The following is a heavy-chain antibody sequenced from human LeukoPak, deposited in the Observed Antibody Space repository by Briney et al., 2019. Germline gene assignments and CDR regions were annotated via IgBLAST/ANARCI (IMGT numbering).Heavy chain of an antibody. D-gene: IGHD5-12*01. CDR1: GFTFSSYA. J-gene: IGHJ4*02. Sequence: PGRSLRLSCAASGFTFSSYAMHWVRQAPGKGLEWVANIKQDGSEKYYVDSVKGRFTISRDNAKNSLYLQMNSLRAEDTAVYYCARDGYEKSIDYWGQGTLVTVSS. V-gene: IGHV3-7*03. CDR3: ARDGYEKSIDY. CDR2: IKQDGSEK.